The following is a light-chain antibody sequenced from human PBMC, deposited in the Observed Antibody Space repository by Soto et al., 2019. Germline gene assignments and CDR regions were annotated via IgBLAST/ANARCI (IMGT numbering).Light chain of an antibody. CDR2: AAS. V-gene: IGKV1-9*01. CDR3: QQHSNYWWT. CDR1: QDISNF. J-gene: IGKJ1*01. Sequence: DIQLTQSPSFLSASVGDRVTITCRARQDISNFLAWYQQQPGKAPKLLLYAASTLQRGVPSRFSGSASGTEFTLTISSRQPDDFATYFCQQHSNYWWTFGQGTKVDIK.